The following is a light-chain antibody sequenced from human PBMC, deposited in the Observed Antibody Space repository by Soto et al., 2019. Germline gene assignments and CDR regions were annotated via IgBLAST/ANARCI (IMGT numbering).Light chain of an antibody. J-gene: IGKJ5*01. Sequence: EIVITQSPATLSVSPGERDTLSCRGSQSVSSNLAWYQQKPGQAPRLLIYGASTRATGIPARFSGSGSGTEFTLTISSLQSEDFAVYYCQQYNNWPLRITFGQGTRLEI. CDR3: QQYNNWPLRIT. CDR1: QSVSSN. CDR2: GAS. V-gene: IGKV3-15*01.